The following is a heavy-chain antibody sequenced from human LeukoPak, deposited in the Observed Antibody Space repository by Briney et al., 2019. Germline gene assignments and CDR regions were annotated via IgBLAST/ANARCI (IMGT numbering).Heavy chain of an antibody. Sequence: PSETLSLTCTVSGGSISSGDYYWSWIRQPPGKGLEWIGYIYYSGSTYYNPSLKSRVTISVDTSKNQFSLKLSSVTAADTAVYYCSASSMATYYFDYWGQGTLFTVSS. CDR1: GGSISSGDYY. J-gene: IGHJ4*02. V-gene: IGHV4-30-4*01. CDR2: IYYSGST. CDR3: SASSMATYYFDY. D-gene: IGHD5-24*01.